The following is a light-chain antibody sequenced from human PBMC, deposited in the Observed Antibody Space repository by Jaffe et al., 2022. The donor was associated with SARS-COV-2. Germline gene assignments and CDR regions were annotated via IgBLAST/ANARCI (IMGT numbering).Light chain of an antibody. V-gene: IGLV1-44*01. CDR3: AAFDDSLTAVL. CDR1: SSNTGRNA. J-gene: IGLJ2*01. Sequence: QSVVTQPPSASGTPGQRVTISCSGSSSNTGRNAVSWYQQVPGTAPRLLIFNNNQRPSGVPDRFSASKSGTSASLAISGLQSEDEADYYCAAFDDSLTAVLFGGGTKLTVL. CDR2: NNN.